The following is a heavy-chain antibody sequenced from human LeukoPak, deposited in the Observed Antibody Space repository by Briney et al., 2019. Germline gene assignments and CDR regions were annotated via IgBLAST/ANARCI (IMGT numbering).Heavy chain of an antibody. CDR2: IYSGGST. CDR1: GFTVSSNY. D-gene: IGHD3-10*01. V-gene: IGHV3-66*01. CDR3: ARGYGSGSYPFDY. J-gene: IGHJ4*02. Sequence: GSLRLSCAASGFTVSSNYMSWVRQAPGKGLEWVSVIYSGGSTYYADSVKGRFTISRDNSKNTLYLQMNSLRAEDTAVYYCARGYGSGSYPFDYWGQGALVTVSS.